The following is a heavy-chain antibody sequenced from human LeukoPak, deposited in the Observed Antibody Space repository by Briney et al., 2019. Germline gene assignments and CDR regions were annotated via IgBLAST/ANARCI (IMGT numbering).Heavy chain of an antibody. J-gene: IGHJ4*02. D-gene: IGHD5-24*01. CDR3: ARVKAGWLQPENIHGYFDY. CDR2: INHSGST. V-gene: IGHV4-34*01. Sequence: SETLSLTCAVYGGSFSGYYWSWIRQPPGKGLEWIGEINHSGSTNYNPSLKSRVTISVDTSKNQFSLKLSSVTAADTAVYYCARVKAGWLQPENIHGYFDYWGQGTLVTVSS. CDR1: GGSFSGYY.